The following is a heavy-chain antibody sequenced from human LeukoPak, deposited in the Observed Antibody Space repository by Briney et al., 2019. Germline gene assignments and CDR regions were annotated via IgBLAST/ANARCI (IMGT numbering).Heavy chain of an antibody. CDR2: MYYSGST. CDR1: GGSISYYY. CDR3: ARVQRYYYYMDV. D-gene: IGHD2-2*01. J-gene: IGHJ6*03. Sequence: PSETLSLTCTVSGGSISYYYWSWIRQPPGKGLEWIGYMYYSGSTNYNPSLKSRVIISVDTSKNQFSLKLSSVTAADTAVYYCARVQRYYYYMDVWGKGTTVTISS. V-gene: IGHV4-59*01.